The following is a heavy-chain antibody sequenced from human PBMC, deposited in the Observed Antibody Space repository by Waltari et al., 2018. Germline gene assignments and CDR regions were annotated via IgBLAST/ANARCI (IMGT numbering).Heavy chain of an antibody. J-gene: IGHJ4*02. Sequence: QVQLQESGPGLVKPSETLSLTCAVSGYSISSGYYWGWIRQPPGQGLEWIGSIYHSGSTYYNPSLKSRVTISVDTSKNQFSLKLSSVTAADTAVYYCASTVYDYVWGSYRSTPRYYFDYWGQGTLVTVSS. V-gene: IGHV4-38-2*01. CDR2: IYHSGST. D-gene: IGHD3-16*02. CDR3: ASTVYDYVWGSYRSTPRYYFDY. CDR1: GYSISSGYY.